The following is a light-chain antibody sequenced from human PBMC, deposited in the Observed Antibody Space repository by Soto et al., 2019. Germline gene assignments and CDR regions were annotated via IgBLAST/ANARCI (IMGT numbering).Light chain of an antibody. J-gene: IGKJ1*01. CDR3: QQYNSYSGT. Sequence: DIQMTHPPSNLCAFVGDHVNITCRASQSISSWLAWYQQKPGKAPKLLIYTASSLESGVPSRFSGSGSGTEFTLTISSLQPDDFATYYCQQYNSYSGTFGQGTKVDIK. CDR2: TAS. CDR1: QSISSW. V-gene: IGKV1-5*03.